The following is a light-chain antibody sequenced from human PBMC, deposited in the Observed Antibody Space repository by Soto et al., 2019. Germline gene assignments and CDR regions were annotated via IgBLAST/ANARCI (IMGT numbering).Light chain of an antibody. J-gene: IGKJ2*01. CDR1: QSISSW. Sequence: DIQMTQSPSTLSASVGDRVTITCRASQSISSWLAWYQQKPGTAPKLLIYKASNLQSGVPSRFSGSGSGTEFTLTISCLQPDDFATYYCQQYSSYPYTFGQGTNLEIK. V-gene: IGKV1-5*03. CDR3: QQYSSYPYT. CDR2: KAS.